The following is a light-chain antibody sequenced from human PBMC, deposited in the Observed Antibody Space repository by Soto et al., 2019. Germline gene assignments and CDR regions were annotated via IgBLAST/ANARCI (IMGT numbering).Light chain of an antibody. CDR3: QQYDSYSSGP. Sequence: IQMTHSPSNLSASVVSRVTITCRFSQTINSWLAWYQQKPVKAPKVLIFDASSLKTGVPSRFSGSGSGTEFTLTISNLQPDDFATYYCQQYDSYSSGPFGQGTKVDI. J-gene: IGKJ1*01. CDR1: QTINSW. CDR2: DAS. V-gene: IGKV1-5*01.